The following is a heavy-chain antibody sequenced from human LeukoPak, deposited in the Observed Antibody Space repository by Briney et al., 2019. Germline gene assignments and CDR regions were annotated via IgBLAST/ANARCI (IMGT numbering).Heavy chain of an antibody. V-gene: IGHV5-51*01. CDR2: IYPGDSDT. Sequence: GASLQISCKGSGYSFTSYWIGWVRQMPGKGLEWMGIIYPGDSDTRYSPSFQGQVTISADKSISTAYLQWSSLKASDTAMYYCARLGGYCSSTSCYTLSNWFDPWGQGTLVTVSS. J-gene: IGHJ5*02. CDR3: ARLGGYCSSTSCYTLSNWFDP. D-gene: IGHD2-2*02. CDR1: GYSFTSYW.